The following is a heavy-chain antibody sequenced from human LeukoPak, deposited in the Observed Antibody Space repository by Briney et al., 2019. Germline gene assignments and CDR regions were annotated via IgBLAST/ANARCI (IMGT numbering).Heavy chain of an antibody. CDR2: INHSRTT. Sequence: KSSETLSLTCAVYGGSFSGYYWSWVRQPPGKGLEWIGEINHSRTTSYNPSLKSRVTISEDTSKNQFSLKLSSVTAADTAVYYCARGEYFENWGQGTLVTVSS. D-gene: IGHD3-3*01. V-gene: IGHV4-34*01. J-gene: IGHJ4*02. CDR1: GGSFSGYY. CDR3: ARGEYFEN.